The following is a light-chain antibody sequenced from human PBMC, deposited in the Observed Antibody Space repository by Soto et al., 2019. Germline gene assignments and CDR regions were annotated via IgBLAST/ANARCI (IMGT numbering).Light chain of an antibody. J-gene: IGKJ1*01. Sequence: DIQMTQHQSSLSASLGDRVTISCRASQDISSSLNWYQHKSGKAPKLLIYAASGLHSGVPSRFSGSGSGTDFTLTISSLQPEDFATYYCQESYVTPWTFGQGTKV. V-gene: IGKV1-39*01. CDR3: QESYVTPWT. CDR2: AAS. CDR1: QDISSS.